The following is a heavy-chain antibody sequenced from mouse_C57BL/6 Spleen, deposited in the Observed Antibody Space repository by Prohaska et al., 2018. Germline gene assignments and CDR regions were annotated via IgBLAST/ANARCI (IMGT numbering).Heavy chain of an antibody. CDR2: IYPNNGGN. Sequence: HGKSLEWIGYIYPNNGGNGYNQKFKGKATLTVDKSSSTAYMELRSLTSEDSAVYYCARGGHYYGGFDYWGQGTTLIVSS. D-gene: IGHD1-2*01. V-gene: IGHV1-34*01. J-gene: IGHJ2*01. CDR3: ARGGHYYGGFDY.